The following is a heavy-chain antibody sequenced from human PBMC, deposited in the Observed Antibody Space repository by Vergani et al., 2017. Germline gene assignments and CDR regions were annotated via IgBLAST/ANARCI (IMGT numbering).Heavy chain of an antibody. CDR1: GGSISSGGYY. Sequence: QLQLQESGPGLVKPSQTLSLTCTVSGGSISSGGYYWSWIRQHPGKGLEWIVYIYYSGSTYYNPSLKSRVTISVDTSKNQFSLKLSSVTAADTAVYYCASTYPAPQDAFDIWGQGTMVTVSS. V-gene: IGHV4-31*03. J-gene: IGHJ3*02. CDR2: IYYSGST. CDR3: ASTYPAPQDAFDI. D-gene: IGHD2-2*01.